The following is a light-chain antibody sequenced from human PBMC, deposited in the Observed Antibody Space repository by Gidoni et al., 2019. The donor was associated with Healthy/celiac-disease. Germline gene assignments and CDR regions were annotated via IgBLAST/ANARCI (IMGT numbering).Light chain of an antibody. V-gene: IGKV2-28*01. Sequence: DIVMTQSPLSLPVTPGEPASISCRSSQSLLHSNGYNYLDWYLQKPGQSPQLLIYLGSNRASGVPDRFSGRGSGTDFTLKISRVEAEDVGVYYCMQALQTPYTFXQXTKLEIK. CDR3: MQALQTPYT. CDR2: LGS. CDR1: QSLLHSNGYNY. J-gene: IGKJ2*01.